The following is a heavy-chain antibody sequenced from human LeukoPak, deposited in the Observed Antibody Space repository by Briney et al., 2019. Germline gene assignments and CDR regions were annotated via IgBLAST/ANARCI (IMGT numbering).Heavy chain of an antibody. J-gene: IGHJ4*02. CDR3: AKDRDTAMEIDY. CDR2: VWYDGSNK. Sequence: PGGSLRLSCVASGFIFSTYGMHWVRQAPGKGLEWVAVVWYDGSNKYYADSVKGRFTISRDNSKNTLYLQMNSLRAEDTAVYYCAKDRDTAMEIDYWGQGTLVTVSS. CDR1: GFIFSTYG. D-gene: IGHD5-18*01. V-gene: IGHV3-33*06.